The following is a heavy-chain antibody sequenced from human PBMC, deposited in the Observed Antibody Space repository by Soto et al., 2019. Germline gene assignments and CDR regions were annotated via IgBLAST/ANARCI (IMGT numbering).Heavy chain of an antibody. CDR1: GFPFSSYG. CDR3: AKSRMGSSWYEGDS. D-gene: IGHD6-13*01. J-gene: IGHJ4*02. Sequence: QVELVESGGRVVQPGRSLRLSCAASGFPFSSYGMHWVRQAPGKGLEWVAVISYDGSNQYYADSVKGRFTISRDNSKNTLYLEVNSLRPEDTAVYFCAKSRMGSSWYEGDSWGQGTLVTVSS. V-gene: IGHV3-30*18. CDR2: ISYDGSNQ.